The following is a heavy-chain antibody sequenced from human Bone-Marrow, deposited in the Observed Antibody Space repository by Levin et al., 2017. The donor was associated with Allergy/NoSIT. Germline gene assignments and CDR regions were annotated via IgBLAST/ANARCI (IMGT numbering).Heavy chain of an antibody. V-gene: IGHV3-23*01. Sequence: GESLKISCEASGFTFNNYAMTWVRQAPGMGLEWVSTLSGSGQTTYYADSVKGRFTISRDNSKNTLYLQMNSLRVDDTALYYCAKEMDDIVVVAAASDSWGQGTLVTVSS. CDR3: AKEMDDIVVVAAASDS. CDR2: LSGSGQTT. J-gene: IGHJ4*02. D-gene: IGHD2-15*01. CDR1: GFTFNNYA.